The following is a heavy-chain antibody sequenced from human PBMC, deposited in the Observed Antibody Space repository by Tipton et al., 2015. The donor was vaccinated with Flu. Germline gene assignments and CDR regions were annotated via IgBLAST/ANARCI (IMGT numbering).Heavy chain of an antibody. CDR2: IYTSGST. V-gene: IGHV4-39*07. CDR3: ARGFYGAFDI. CDR1: GGSISTTIYY. J-gene: IGHJ3*02. D-gene: IGHD4-17*01. Sequence: LRLSCTVSGGSISTTIYYWGWVRQPPGKGLEWIGSIYTSGSTNYNPSLKSRVTMSIDTSKNQFSLKLSSVTAADTAVYYCARGFYGAFDIWGQGTMVTVSS.